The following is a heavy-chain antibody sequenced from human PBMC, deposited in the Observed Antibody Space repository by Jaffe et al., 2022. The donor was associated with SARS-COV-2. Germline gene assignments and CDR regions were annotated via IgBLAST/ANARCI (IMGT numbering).Heavy chain of an antibody. CDR1: GYTLTELS. V-gene: IGHV1-24*01. CDR2: FDPEDGET. J-gene: IGHJ3*02. Sequence: QVQLVQSGAEVKKPGASVKVSCKVSGYTLTELSMHWVRQAPGKGLEWMGGFDPEDGETIYAQKFQGRVTMTEDTSTDTAYMELSSLRSEDTAVYYCATDKNVVVVAATRPYWAFDIWGQGTMVTVSS. D-gene: IGHD2-15*01. CDR3: ATDKNVVVVAATRPYWAFDI.